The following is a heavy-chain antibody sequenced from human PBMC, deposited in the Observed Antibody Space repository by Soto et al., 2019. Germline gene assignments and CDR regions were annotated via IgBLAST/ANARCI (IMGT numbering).Heavy chain of an antibody. CDR1: GGSISSYY. D-gene: IGHD2-15*01. J-gene: IGHJ5*02. V-gene: IGHV4-59*01. Sequence: SETLSLTCTVSGGSISSYYWSWIRQPPGKGLEWIGYIYYSGSTNYNPSLKSRVTISVDTSKNQFSLKLSSVTAADTAVYYCARAPPIRGGRYCSGGSCYFFGWFDPWGQGTLVTVSS. CDR3: ARAPPIRGGRYCSGGSCYFFGWFDP. CDR2: IYYSGST.